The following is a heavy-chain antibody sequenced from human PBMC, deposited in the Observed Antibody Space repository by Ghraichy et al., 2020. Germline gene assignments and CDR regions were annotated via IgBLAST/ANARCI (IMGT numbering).Heavy chain of an antibody. V-gene: IGHV4-30-2*01. Sequence: SQILSLTCAVSGGSISSGGYSWSWIRQPPGKGLEWIGYIYHSGSTYYNPSLKSRVTISVDRSKNQFSLKLSSVTAADTAVYYCASGGYRGAIDYWGQGTLVTVSS. D-gene: IGHD1-26*01. J-gene: IGHJ4*02. CDR1: GGSISSGGYS. CDR2: IYHSGST. CDR3: ASGGYRGAIDY.